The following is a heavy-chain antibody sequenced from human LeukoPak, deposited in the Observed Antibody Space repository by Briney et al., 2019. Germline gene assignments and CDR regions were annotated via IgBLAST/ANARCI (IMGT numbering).Heavy chain of an antibody. CDR2: INAGNGNT. Sequence: ASVKVSCKASGYTFTSYAMHWVRQAPGQRLEWMGWINAGNGNTKYSQKFQGRVTITRDTSASTAYMELSSPRSEDTAVYYCARDGLASTVVTPYYYYGMDVWGQGTTVTVSS. D-gene: IGHD4-23*01. CDR1: GYTFTSYA. CDR3: ARDGLASTVVTPYYYYGMDV. V-gene: IGHV1-3*01. J-gene: IGHJ6*02.